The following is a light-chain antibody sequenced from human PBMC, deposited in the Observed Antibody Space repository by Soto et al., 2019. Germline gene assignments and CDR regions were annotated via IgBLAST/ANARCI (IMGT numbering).Light chain of an antibody. CDR3: CSYTSSSTNYV. CDR2: DVI. J-gene: IGLJ1*01. V-gene: IGLV2-14*01. CDR1: SSDVGGYDY. Sequence: QSALTQPASVSGSPGQSITISCTGTSSDVGGYDYVSWYQQHPGKAPRLMIYDVINRPSGVSDRFSGSKSGNTASLTISGPQAEDEADYYCCSYTSSSTNYVFGTGTKVTVL.